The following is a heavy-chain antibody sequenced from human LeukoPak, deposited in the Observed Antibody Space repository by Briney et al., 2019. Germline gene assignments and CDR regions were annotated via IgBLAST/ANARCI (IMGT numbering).Heavy chain of an antibody. D-gene: IGHD3-10*01. CDR2: ISSSGSTI. CDR1: GFTFSSYE. Sequence: GGSLRLSCAASGFTFSSYEMNWVRQAPGKGLEWVSYISSSGSTIYYSDSVKGRFTISRDNAKNSLYLQMNSLRAEDTAVYYCARDPDYYGSGTYFNHYFGYWGQGTLVTVSS. CDR3: ARDPDYYGSGTYFNHYFGY. V-gene: IGHV3-48*03. J-gene: IGHJ4*02.